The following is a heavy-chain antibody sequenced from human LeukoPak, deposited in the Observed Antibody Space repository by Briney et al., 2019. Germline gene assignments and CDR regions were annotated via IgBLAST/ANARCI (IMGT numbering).Heavy chain of an antibody. CDR3: AREVGSGSYPLDYYYGMDV. D-gene: IGHD3-10*01. CDR1: GFTFGSYA. Sequence: PGRSLRLSCAASGFTFGSYAMHWVRQAPGKGLEWVAVISYDGSNKYYADSVKGRFTISRDNSKNTLYLQMNSLRAEDTAVYYCAREVGSGSYPLDYYYGMDVWGKGTTVTVSS. CDR2: ISYDGSNK. J-gene: IGHJ6*04. V-gene: IGHV3-30*04.